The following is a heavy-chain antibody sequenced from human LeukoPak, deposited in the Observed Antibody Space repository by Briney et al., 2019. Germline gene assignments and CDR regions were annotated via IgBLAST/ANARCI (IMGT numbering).Heavy chain of an antibody. D-gene: IGHD5-24*01. CDR1: GYSFTSYW. Sequence: GESLKISCKGSGYSFTSYWIGWVRQMPGKGLEWMGIIYPGDSDTRYSPSFQGQVTISADKSINTAYLQWSSLKASDTAMYYCARRGPGGYNSALTFDYWGQGTLVTVSS. CDR3: ARRGPGGYNSALTFDY. CDR2: IYPGDSDT. J-gene: IGHJ4*02. V-gene: IGHV5-51*01.